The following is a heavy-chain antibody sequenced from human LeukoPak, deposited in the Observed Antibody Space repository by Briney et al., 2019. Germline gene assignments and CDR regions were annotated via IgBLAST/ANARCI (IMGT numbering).Heavy chain of an antibody. J-gene: IGHJ3*02. V-gene: IGHV1-18*01. CDR2: ISAYNGNT. CDR1: GYTFTSYG. Sequence: ASVKVSCKASGYTFTSYGISWVRQAPGQGLEWMGWISAYNGNTSYAQKFQGRVTMTRDMSTSTVYMELSSLRSEDTAVYYCARLGVTMHGDAFDIWGQGTMVTVSS. D-gene: IGHD3-10*01. CDR3: ARLGVTMHGDAFDI.